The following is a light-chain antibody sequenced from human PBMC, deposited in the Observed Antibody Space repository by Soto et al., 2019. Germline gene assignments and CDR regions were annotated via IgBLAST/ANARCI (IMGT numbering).Light chain of an antibody. V-gene: IGLV2-11*01. CDR3: CSYAGTSHV. CDR1: SSDIGGYNY. J-gene: IGLJ1*01. Sequence: QSALTQPPSVSGSPGQSVTISCTGTSSDIGGYNYVYWYQQLPGKAPKLMSYDVSKRPSGVPDRFSGSNSGNTASLTISRLQAEDEAYYYCCSYAGTSHVFGTGTKVTVL. CDR2: DVS.